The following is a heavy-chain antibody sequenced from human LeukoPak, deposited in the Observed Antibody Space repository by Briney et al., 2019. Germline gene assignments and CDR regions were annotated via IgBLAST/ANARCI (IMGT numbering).Heavy chain of an antibody. CDR3: ARERREWLRGGMDV. CDR1: GFTFDDYA. D-gene: IGHD5-12*01. V-gene: IGHV3-9*01. Sequence: AGGSLRLSCAASGFTFDDYAMHWVRQAPGKGLEWVSGISWNSGSIGYADSVKGRFTISRDNAKNSLYLQMNSLRAGDTAVYYCARERREWLRGGMDVWGQGTTVTVSS. CDR2: ISWNSGSI. J-gene: IGHJ6*02.